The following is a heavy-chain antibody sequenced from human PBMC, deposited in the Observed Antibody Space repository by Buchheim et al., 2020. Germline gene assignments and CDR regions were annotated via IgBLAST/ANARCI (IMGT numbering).Heavy chain of an antibody. Sequence: QVQLVQSGAEVKKPGASVKVSCKASGYTFTGYYMHWVRQAPGQGLEWMGWINPNSGGPNYAQQFQGWVTMTRDTSISTAYMELSRMRSDDTAVYYCARDPFTGTTSDYYYYGMDVWGQGTT. CDR2: INPNSGGP. V-gene: IGHV1-2*04. D-gene: IGHD1-7*01. CDR3: ARDPFTGTTSDYYYYGMDV. J-gene: IGHJ6*02. CDR1: GYTFTGYY.